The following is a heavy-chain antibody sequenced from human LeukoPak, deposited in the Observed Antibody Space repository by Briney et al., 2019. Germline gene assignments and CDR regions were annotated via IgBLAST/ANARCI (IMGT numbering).Heavy chain of an antibody. Sequence: SETLSLTCAVYGGSFSGYYWSWIRQPPGKGLEWIGEINHSGSTNYNPSLKSRVTISVDTSKNQFSLKLSSVTAADTAVYYCARVTGYDYVWGSYRYPKEFDCWGQGTLVTVSS. CDR3: ARVTGYDYVWGSYRYPKEFDC. D-gene: IGHD3-16*02. J-gene: IGHJ4*02. V-gene: IGHV4-34*01. CDR2: INHSGST. CDR1: GGSFSGYY.